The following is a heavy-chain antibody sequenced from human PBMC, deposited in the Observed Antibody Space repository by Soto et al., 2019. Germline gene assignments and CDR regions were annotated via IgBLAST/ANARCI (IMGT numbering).Heavy chain of an antibody. CDR1: GGTFSSYA. J-gene: IGHJ2*01. CDR3: EAAYCGGDCSLVVGFNWYFDL. D-gene: IGHD2-21*02. V-gene: IGHV1-69*12. Sequence: QVQLVQSGAEVKKPGSSVKVSCKASGGTFSSYAISWVRQAPGQGLEWMGGIIPIFGTANYAQKFQGRVTITADESTSTAYMELSSLRSEDTAVYYCEAAYCGGDCSLVVGFNWYFDLWGRGTLVTVSS. CDR2: IIPIFGTA.